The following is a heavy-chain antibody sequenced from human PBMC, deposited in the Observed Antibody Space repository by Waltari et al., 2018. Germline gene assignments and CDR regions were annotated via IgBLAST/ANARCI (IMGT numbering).Heavy chain of an antibody. CDR1: GGSFGRYA. V-gene: IGHV1-69*01. CDR2: LIPIFGTP. D-gene: IGHD1-1*01. J-gene: IGHJ5*02. Sequence: AEVKKPGSSVKVSCKASGGSFGRYAISWVRLAPGQGLEWMGGLIPIFGTPKYAQNFQDRVTITADESTSTVYLELSSLKSEDTALYYCARRQLGGPLDPWGQGTLVTVSS. CDR3: ARRQLGGPLDP.